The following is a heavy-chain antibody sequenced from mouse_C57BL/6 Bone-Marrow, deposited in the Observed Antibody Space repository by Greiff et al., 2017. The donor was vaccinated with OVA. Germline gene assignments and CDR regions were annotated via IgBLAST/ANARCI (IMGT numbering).Heavy chain of an antibody. V-gene: IGHV1-64*01. CDR1: GYTFTSYW. CDR3: AGYDGYSAWFAY. Sequence: QVQLQQPGAELVQPGASVKLSCKASGYTFTSYWMHWVKQRPGQGLEWIGMIHPNSGSTNYNEKFKSKATLTVDKSSSTAYMQLSSLTSEDSAVYYCAGYDGYSAWFAYWGQGTLVTVSA. J-gene: IGHJ3*01. CDR2: IHPNSGST. D-gene: IGHD2-3*01.